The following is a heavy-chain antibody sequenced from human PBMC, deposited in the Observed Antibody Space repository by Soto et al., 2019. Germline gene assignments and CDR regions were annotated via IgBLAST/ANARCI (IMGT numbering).Heavy chain of an antibody. CDR1: GDSVSSNSAA. D-gene: IGHD6-13*01. Sequence: SQTLSLTCAISGDSVSSNSAAWNWIRQSPSRGLEWLGRTYYRSKWYNDYAVSVKSRITINPDTSKNQFSLQLNSVTPEDTAVYYCAREAQGVAAAAALYYFDYWGQGTLVTVSS. CDR3: AREAQGVAAAAALYYFDY. CDR2: TYYRSKWYN. V-gene: IGHV6-1*01. J-gene: IGHJ4*02.